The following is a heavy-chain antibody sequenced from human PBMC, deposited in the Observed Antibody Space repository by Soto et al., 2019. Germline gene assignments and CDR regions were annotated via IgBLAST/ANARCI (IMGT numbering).Heavy chain of an antibody. V-gene: IGHV1-18*01. CDR1: GYTFTSYG. J-gene: IGHJ4*02. CDR2: ISAYNGNT. D-gene: IGHD3-3*01. Sequence: ASVKVSCKASGYTFTSYGISWVRQAPGQGLEWMGWISAYNGNTNYAQKLQGRVTMTTDTSTSTAYMELRSLRSDDTAVYYCARVSPRSTIFGVDTPDYWGQGTLVTVSS. CDR3: ARVSPRSTIFGVDTPDY.